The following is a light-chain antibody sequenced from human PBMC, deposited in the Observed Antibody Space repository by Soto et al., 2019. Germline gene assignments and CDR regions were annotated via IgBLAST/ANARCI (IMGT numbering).Light chain of an antibody. CDR1: QSVSSS. CDR3: QHYNSYSEA. V-gene: IGKV1-5*01. CDR2: AAS. J-gene: IGKJ1*01. Sequence: DIQMTQSPYTLSAFVGDRVTVTCRASQSVSSSLAWYQQKPGKAPKLLIYAASTLESGVSSRFSGSGSGTEFTLTISSLQPDDFATYYCQHYNSYSEAFGQGTKVDIK.